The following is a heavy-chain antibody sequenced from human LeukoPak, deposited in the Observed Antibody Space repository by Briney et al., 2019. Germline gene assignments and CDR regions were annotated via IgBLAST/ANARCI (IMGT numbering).Heavy chain of an antibody. CDR2: ISGSSGST. Sequence: GGSLRLSCAASGFTFTNYAMSWVRQAPGKGLEWVSSISGSSGSTYYANSVKGRFTISGDNSKNTLYLQMNSLRAEDTAVYHCTKDLFGCGGDCYAPWGQGTLVTVSS. J-gene: IGHJ5*02. D-gene: IGHD2-21*01. CDR1: GFTFTNYA. CDR3: TKDLFGCGGDCYAP. V-gene: IGHV3-23*01.